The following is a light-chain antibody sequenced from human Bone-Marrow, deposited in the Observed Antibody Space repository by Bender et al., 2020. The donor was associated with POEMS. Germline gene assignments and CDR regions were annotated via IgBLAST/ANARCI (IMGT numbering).Light chain of an antibody. V-gene: IGLV2-23*02. CDR2: GVT. CDR1: SSDVGNFDL. CDR3: CSYTTSDTYV. Sequence: QSALTQPASVSGSPGQSITISCTGTSSDVGNFDLVSWYQQHPGKAPKLLIYGVTKRPSGVSDRFSGSKSGNTASLTISGLQADDEADYYCCSYTTSDTYVFGGGTTVTVL. J-gene: IGLJ1*01.